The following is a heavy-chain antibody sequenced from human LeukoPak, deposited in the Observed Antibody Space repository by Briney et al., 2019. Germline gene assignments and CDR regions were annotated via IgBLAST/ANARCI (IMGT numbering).Heavy chain of an antibody. CDR1: GFTFSSHW. D-gene: IGHD7-27*01. CDR3: ARVQGRLGWFDP. J-gene: IGHJ5*02. CDR2: INSDGSST. Sequence: GGSLRLSCAASGFTFSSHWMHWVRQAPGKGLVWVSRINSDGSSTSYADSVKGRFTISRDNAKNTLYLQMNSLRAEDTAVYYCARVQGRLGWFDPWGQGTLVTVSS. V-gene: IGHV3-74*01.